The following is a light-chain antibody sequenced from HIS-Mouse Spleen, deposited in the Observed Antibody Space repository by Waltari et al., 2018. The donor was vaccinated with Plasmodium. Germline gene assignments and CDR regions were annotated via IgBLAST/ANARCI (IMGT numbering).Light chain of an antibody. V-gene: IGLV2-23*01. J-gene: IGLJ3*02. CDR1: CSDVGSYNL. Sequence: QSALTQPASVSGSPGQSITIPCTGTCSDVGSYNLVFWYQQHPGKAPKLMNYAGSKRLSGVFNCFSCSQSGNTASLTISGLQAEDEADYYCCSYAGSSTNWVFGGGTKLTVL. CDR3: CSYAGSSTNWV. CDR2: AGS.